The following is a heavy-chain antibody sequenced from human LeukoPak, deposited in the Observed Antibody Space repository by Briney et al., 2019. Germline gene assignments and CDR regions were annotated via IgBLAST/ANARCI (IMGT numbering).Heavy chain of an antibody. CDR3: ARAVLWDREAFDI. V-gene: IGHV3-64*01. J-gene: IGHJ3*02. CDR1: GFTFSSYA. D-gene: IGHD1-26*01. Sequence: GGSLRLSCAASGFTFSSYAMHWVRQAPGKGLEYVPAISSNGGSTYYANSVKGRFTISRDNSKNTLYLQMGSLRAEDMAVYYCARAVLWDREAFDIWGQGTMVTVSS. CDR2: ISSNGGST.